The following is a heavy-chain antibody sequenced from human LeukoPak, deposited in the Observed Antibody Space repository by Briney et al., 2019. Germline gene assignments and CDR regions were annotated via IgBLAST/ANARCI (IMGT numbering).Heavy chain of an antibody. Sequence: ASVKVSCKASGYTFTSYDINWVRQATGQGLEWMGWMNPNGGNTGYAQKFQGRVTMTRNTSISTAYMELSSLRSEDTAVYYCARPGYCSSTSCYAFDYWGQGTLVTVSS. CDR1: GYTFTSYD. CDR2: MNPNGGNT. CDR3: ARPGYCSSTSCYAFDY. D-gene: IGHD2-2*03. V-gene: IGHV1-8*01. J-gene: IGHJ4*02.